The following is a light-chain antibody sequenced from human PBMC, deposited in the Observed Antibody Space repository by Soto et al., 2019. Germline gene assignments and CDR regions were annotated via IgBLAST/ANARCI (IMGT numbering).Light chain of an antibody. CDR1: QDIYNF. J-gene: IGKJ2*01. CDR2: DAS. V-gene: IGKV1-33*01. Sequence: DIQTTQSPSSLSASVGDRVTITCQASQDIYNFLNWYQQKPGKAPKLLIFDASNLETGVPSRFSGSGSGTDFTFTISSLQPEDFATYYCQQYDTLPRYTFGQGTKVE. CDR3: QQYDTLPRYT.